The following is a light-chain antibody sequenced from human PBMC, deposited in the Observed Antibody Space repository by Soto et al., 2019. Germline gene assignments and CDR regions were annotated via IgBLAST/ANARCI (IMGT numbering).Light chain of an antibody. CDR1: QTVISN. J-gene: IGKJ5*01. CDR3: QQRSNWPLT. CDR2: DAS. V-gene: IGKV3-11*01. Sequence: EIVMTQSPATLSVSPGERATLSCRASQTVISNLAWYQQKPGQAPRLLIYDASNRATGIPARFSGSGSGTDFTLTISRLEPEDFAVYYCQQRSNWPLTFGQGTRLEIK.